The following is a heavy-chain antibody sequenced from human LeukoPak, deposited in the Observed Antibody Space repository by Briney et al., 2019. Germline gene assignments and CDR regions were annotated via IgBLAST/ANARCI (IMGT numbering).Heavy chain of an antibody. Sequence: PSETLSLTCTVSGGSISSYYWSWIRQPPGKGLEWIGYIYYSGSTNYNPSLKSRVTISVDTSKNQFSLKLSSVTAADTAVYYCARVVVVVAASVDGGWFDPWGQGTLVTVSS. CDR1: GGSISSYY. J-gene: IGHJ5*02. CDR2: IYYSGST. CDR3: ARVVVVVAASVDGGWFDP. D-gene: IGHD2-15*01. V-gene: IGHV4-59*01.